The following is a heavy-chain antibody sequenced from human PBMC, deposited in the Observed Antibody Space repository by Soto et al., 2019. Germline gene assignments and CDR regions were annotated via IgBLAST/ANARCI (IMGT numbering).Heavy chain of an antibody. V-gene: IGHV3-30*18. Sequence: GGSLRLSCAASGFTFSSYGMHWVRQAPGKGLEWVAVISYDGSNKYYADSVKGRFTISRDNSKNTLYLQMNSLRAEDTAVYYCAKDPTTMVRGVIISGYYYMDVWGKGTTVAVS. CDR2: ISYDGSNK. CDR3: AKDPTTMVRGVIISGYYYMDV. CDR1: GFTFSSYG. J-gene: IGHJ6*03. D-gene: IGHD3-10*01.